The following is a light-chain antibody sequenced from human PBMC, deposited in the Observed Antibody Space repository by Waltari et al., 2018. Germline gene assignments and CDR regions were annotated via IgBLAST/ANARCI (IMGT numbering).Light chain of an antibody. V-gene: IGLV2-14*01. J-gene: IGLJ3*02. CDR3: FSYRSSSTWV. CDR1: SSYVGGSNS. CDR2: DVA. Sequence: QSALTQPASVSESPGQSLTISCSGTSSYVGGSNSVCWYQQHPGKAPKLIIYDVAKRPSGVSNRFSGSKSGNTASLTISGLQAEDEADYYCFSYRSSSTWVFGGGTKLTVL.